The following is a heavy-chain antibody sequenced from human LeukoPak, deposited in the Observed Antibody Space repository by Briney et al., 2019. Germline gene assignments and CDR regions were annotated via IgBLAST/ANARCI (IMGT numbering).Heavy chain of an antibody. J-gene: IGHJ6*03. CDR2: ISSSSSYI. D-gene: IGHD3-22*01. CDR1: GFTFSDYN. V-gene: IGHV3-21*01. CDR3: ARDLLGYNYHYMDV. Sequence: GGSLRLSCAASGFTFSDYNMNWDRQAPGRGLDWVSSISSSSSYIYYADSVKGRFTISRDNAKNSLYLQMNSLRAEDTAVYYCARDLLGYNYHYMDVWGKGTTVTVSS.